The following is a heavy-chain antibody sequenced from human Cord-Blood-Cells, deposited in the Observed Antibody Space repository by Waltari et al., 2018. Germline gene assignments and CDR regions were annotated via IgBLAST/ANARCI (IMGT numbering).Heavy chain of an antibody. Sequence: QGKLVQSGAAGKKPAASVKVSCKVSDYTLTEFSIPWVRQAPGKGLEWMGGFDPEDGETIYAQKFQGRVTMTEDTSTDTAYMELSSLRSEDTAVYYCATNSIAADAFDIWGQGTMVTVSS. CDR2: FDPEDGET. V-gene: IGHV1-24*01. CDR3: ATNSIAADAFDI. J-gene: IGHJ3*02. CDR1: DYTLTEFS. D-gene: IGHD6-13*01.